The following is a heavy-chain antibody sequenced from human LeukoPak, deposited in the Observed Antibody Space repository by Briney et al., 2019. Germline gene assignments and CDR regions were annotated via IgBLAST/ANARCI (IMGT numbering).Heavy chain of an antibody. J-gene: IGHJ6*03. CDR2: ISSSGSTI. D-gene: IGHD3-22*01. CDR1: GFTFSSYE. V-gene: IGHV3-48*03. CDR3: ARNYDSSGYYRSGPTKKYYYYYMDV. Sequence: PGGFLRLSCAASGFTFSSYEMNWVRQAPGKGLEWVSYISSSGSTIYYADSVKGRFTISRDNAKNSLYLQMNSLRAEDTAVYYCARNYDSSGYYRSGPTKKYYYYYMDVWGKGTTVTVSS.